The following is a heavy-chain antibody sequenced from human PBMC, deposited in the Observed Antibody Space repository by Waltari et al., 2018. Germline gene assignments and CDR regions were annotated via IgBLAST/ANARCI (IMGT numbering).Heavy chain of an antibody. CDR3: AKSSGFYLRSDTFDM. Sequence: EVQLMQSGGGLVQPGGSLTLSCTASGFAFSDSAMNWVRQAPGRGLEWLSYISHTSKTIYYADAGKGRLTVSRDNAKNSLYLQMNSLSAEDTAVYFCAKSSGFYLRSDTFDMWGQGTRVTVSS. J-gene: IGHJ3*02. V-gene: IGHV3-48*01. D-gene: IGHD3-3*01. CDR2: ISHTSKTI. CDR1: GFAFSDSA.